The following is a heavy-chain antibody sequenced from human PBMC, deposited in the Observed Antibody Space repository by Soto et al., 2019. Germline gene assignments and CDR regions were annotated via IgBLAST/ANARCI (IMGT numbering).Heavy chain of an antibody. J-gene: IGHJ6*01. D-gene: IGHD4-17*01. CDR3: AKDSTVTTSLYFYYYGFDV. V-gene: IGHV3-23*01. Sequence: HPGGSLRLSCTASGFTFNHYAMSWVRQAPGKGLERVSAVSGRGGSTKYADSVKGRFIISRDNSNSTLYLQMDSLRGEDTAVYYCAKDSTVTTSLYFYYYGFDVWGQGTTVTVS. CDR1: GFTFNHYA. CDR2: VSGRGGST.